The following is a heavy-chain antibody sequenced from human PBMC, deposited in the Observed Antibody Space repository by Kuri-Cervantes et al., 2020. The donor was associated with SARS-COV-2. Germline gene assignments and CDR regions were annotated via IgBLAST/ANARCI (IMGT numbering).Heavy chain of an antibody. J-gene: IGHJ3*02. Sequence: SETLSLTCTVSGSSISSGYYWGWIRQPPGKGLEWIGSIYHSGSTYYNPSLKSRVTISVDTSKNQFSLKLSSVTAADTAVYYCARFGMYYDFWSGYRSPDAFDIWGQGTMVTVSS. CDR3: ARFGMYYDFWSGYRSPDAFDI. D-gene: IGHD3-3*01. CDR2: IYHSGST. CDR1: GSSISSGYY. V-gene: IGHV4-38-2*02.